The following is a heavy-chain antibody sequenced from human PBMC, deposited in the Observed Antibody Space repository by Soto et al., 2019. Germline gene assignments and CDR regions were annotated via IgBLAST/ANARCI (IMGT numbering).Heavy chain of an antibody. D-gene: IGHD3-10*01. J-gene: IGHJ6*02. CDR2: IYYSGST. CDR3: ARDQYYYGSGAKGYYYYGMDV. Sequence: SEPLSLTCTVFDGSIRSGGYYWSWIRQPPGKGLEWIGYIYYSGSTNYNPSLKSRVTISVDTSKNQFSLKLSSVTAADTAVYYCARDQYYYGSGAKGYYYYGMDVWGQGTTVTVSS. V-gene: IGHV4-61*08. CDR1: DGSIRSGGYY.